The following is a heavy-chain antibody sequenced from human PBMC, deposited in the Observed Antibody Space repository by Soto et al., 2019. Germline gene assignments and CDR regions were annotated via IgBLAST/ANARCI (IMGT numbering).Heavy chain of an antibody. CDR2: IYYSGST. Sequence: SETLSLTCTVSGGPISSYYWSWIRQPPGKGLEWIGYIYYSGSTNYNPSLKSRVTISVDTSKNQFSLKLSSVTAADTAVYYCATLYDFWSGYRYGMDVWGQGTTVTVSS. CDR1: GGPISSYY. J-gene: IGHJ6*02. D-gene: IGHD3-3*01. V-gene: IGHV4-59*01. CDR3: ATLYDFWSGYRYGMDV.